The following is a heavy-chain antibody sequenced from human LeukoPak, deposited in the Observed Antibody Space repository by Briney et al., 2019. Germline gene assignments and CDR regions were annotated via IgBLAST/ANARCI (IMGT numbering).Heavy chain of an antibody. CDR2: INPNSGGT. CDR3: ARTYGDYFRAFDY. D-gene: IGHD4-17*01. J-gene: IGHJ4*02. Sequence: ASVKVSCKASGYTFTGYYMHWVRQAPGQGPEWMGWINPNSGGTNYAQKFQGRVTMTRDTSISTAYMELSMLRSDDTAVYYCARTYGDYFRAFDYWGRGTLVTVSS. CDR1: GYTFTGYY. V-gene: IGHV1-2*02.